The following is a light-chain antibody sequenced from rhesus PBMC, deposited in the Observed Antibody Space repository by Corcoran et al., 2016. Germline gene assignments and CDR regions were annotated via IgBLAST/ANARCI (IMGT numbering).Light chain of an antibody. Sequence: DIQMTQSPSSLSASVGDKVTITCRASQDISSWLAWYPQKPGKALKLLIYKASSLQSGVPSRFSGSGSGTDSTLTISSLQPEDFATYYCLQYSSSPYSFRQGTKVEIK. CDR1: QDISSW. V-gene: IGKV1-22*01. CDR3: LQYSSSPYS. J-gene: IGKJ2*01. CDR2: KAS.